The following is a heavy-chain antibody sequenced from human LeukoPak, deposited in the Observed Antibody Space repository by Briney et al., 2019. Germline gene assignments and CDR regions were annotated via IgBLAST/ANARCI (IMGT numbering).Heavy chain of an antibody. Sequence: PGGSLRLSCAASGFTFSSYGMHWVRQAPGKGLEWVAVISYDGSNKYYADSVKGRFTISRDNSKNTLYLQMNSLRAEDTAVYYCARGDNYDSSGYYYSFDYWGQGTLVTVSS. CDR1: GFTFSSYG. J-gene: IGHJ4*02. V-gene: IGHV3-30*05. D-gene: IGHD3-22*01. CDR2: ISYDGSNK. CDR3: ARGDNYDSSGYYYSFDY.